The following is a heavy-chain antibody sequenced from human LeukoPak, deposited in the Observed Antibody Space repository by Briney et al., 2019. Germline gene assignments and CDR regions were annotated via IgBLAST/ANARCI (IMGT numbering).Heavy chain of an antibody. V-gene: IGHV4-34*01. D-gene: IGHD1-26*01. J-gene: IGHJ4*02. Sequence: KPSETLSLTCAVYGGSFSGYYWSWIRQPPGKGLEWIGEINHSGSTNYNPSLKSRVTISVDASKNQFSLKLSSVTAADTAVYYCASGIVGATFDYWGQGALVTVSS. CDR1: GGSFSGYY. CDR3: ASGIVGATFDY. CDR2: INHSGST.